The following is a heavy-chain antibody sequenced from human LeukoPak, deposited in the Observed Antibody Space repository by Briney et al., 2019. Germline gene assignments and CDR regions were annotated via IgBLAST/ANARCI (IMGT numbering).Heavy chain of an antibody. CDR2: ISSSGNNT. J-gene: IGHJ4*02. Sequence: GGSLRLSCAASGFTFNSYAMNWVRQAPGKGLEWVSTISSSGNNTYYTDSVKGRFTISRDNSKNTLFLQMNSLRVDDTAVYYCAKGLHWGIAVAGSDYWGQGTLVTVSS. CDR1: GFTFNSYA. CDR3: AKGLHWGIAVAGSDY. V-gene: IGHV3-23*01. D-gene: IGHD6-19*01.